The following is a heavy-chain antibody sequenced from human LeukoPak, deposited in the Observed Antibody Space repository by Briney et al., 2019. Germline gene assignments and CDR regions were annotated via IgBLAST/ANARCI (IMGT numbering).Heavy chain of an antibody. CDR3: ARDKAAAGTNWFDP. V-gene: IGHV1-69*05. Sequence: GASVKVSCKASGGTFSSYAISWVRQAPGQGLEWMGGIIPIFGTANYAQKFQGRVTITTDESTSTAYMELSSLRSEDTAVYYCARDKAAAGTNWFDPWGQGTLVTVSS. CDR2: IIPIFGTA. J-gene: IGHJ5*02. D-gene: IGHD6-13*01. CDR1: GGTFSSYA.